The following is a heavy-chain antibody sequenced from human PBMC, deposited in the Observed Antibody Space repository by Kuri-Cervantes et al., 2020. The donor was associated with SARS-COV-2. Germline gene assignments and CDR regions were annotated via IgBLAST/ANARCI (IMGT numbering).Heavy chain of an antibody. V-gene: IGHV4-61*01. J-gene: IGHJ6*02. CDR2: IYYNGST. Sequence: SETLSLTCTVSGSSVSSGSYYWSWIRQPPGKGLEWIGYIYYNGSTNCNPSLKSRVTISVDTSKNQFSLKLSSVTAADTAMYYCARHDYGDPLTYYYGMDVWGQGTTVTVSS. CDR1: GSSVSSGSYY. CDR3: ARHDYGDPLTYYYGMDV. D-gene: IGHD4-17*01.